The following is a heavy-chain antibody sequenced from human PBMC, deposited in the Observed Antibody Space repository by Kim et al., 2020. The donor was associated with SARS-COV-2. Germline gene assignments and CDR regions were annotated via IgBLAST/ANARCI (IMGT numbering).Heavy chain of an antibody. CDR2: ISGSGGTT. V-gene: IGHV3-23*01. CDR1: GFTFSNFA. J-gene: IGHJ4*02. Sequence: GGSLRLSCLASGFTFSNFAMSWVRQAPGKGLEWVSAISGSGGTTYYADSVKGRFTISRDNSNNTLYLQMNSLRADDTALYYCAKARSGWYLFGHWGQGTLVTVSS. D-gene: IGHD6-19*01. CDR3: AKARSGWYLFGH.